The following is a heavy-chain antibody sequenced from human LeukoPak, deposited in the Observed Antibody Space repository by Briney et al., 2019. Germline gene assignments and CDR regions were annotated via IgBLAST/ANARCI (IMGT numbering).Heavy chain of an antibody. J-gene: IGHJ4*02. Sequence: PGGSLRLSCAASGFTFSSYAMHWVRQAPGKGLEWVAVISYDGSNKYYADSVKGRFTISRDNSKNTLYLQMNSLRAEDTAVYYCASEHVVVVAATLDYWGQGTLVTVSS. CDR1: GFTFSSYA. CDR2: ISYDGSNK. V-gene: IGHV3-30*04. CDR3: ASEHVVVVAATLDY. D-gene: IGHD2-15*01.